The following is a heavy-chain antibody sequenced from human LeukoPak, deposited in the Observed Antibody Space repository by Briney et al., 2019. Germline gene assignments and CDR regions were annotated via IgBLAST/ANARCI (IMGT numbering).Heavy chain of an antibody. J-gene: IGHJ4*02. CDR1: GGSFSSSA. D-gene: IGHD5-24*01. CDR2: IIPIFGTA. Sequence: SVKVSCKASGGSFSSSALSWVRQAPGQGLEWMGGIIPIFGTANYAEQFQGRVTITADESTSTAYMELSSLRSEDTAVYYCARDTFPGEMATILDYWGQGTLVTVSS. CDR3: ARDTFPGEMATILDY. V-gene: IGHV1-69*13.